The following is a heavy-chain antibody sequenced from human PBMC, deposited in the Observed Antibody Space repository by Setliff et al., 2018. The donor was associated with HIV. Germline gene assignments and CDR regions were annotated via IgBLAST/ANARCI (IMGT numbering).Heavy chain of an antibody. Sequence: GASVKVSCKASGYTFTTYARNWVRQAPGQGLEWMGWINMYTANPSYAQGFTGRFVFSLDASVSTAYLQISSLEAEDTALYYCARDRYGASFDSWGQGTLVTVSS. CDR2: INMYTANP. D-gene: IGHD3-16*02. V-gene: IGHV7-4-1*02. CDR1: GYTFTTYA. CDR3: ARDRYGASFDS. J-gene: IGHJ4*02.